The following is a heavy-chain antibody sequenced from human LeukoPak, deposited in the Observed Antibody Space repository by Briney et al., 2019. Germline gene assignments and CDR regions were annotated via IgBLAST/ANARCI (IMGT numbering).Heavy chain of an antibody. J-gene: IGHJ5*02. Sequence: ASVKVSCKASGGTFSSYAISWVRQAPGQGLEWMGIINPSGGSTSYAQKFQGRVTMTRDTSTSTVYMELSSLRSEDTAVYYCARQTYGGSNWFDPWGQGTLVTVSS. CDR3: ARQTYGGSNWFDP. D-gene: IGHD4/OR15-4a*01. CDR2: INPSGGST. CDR1: GGTFSSYA. V-gene: IGHV1-46*01.